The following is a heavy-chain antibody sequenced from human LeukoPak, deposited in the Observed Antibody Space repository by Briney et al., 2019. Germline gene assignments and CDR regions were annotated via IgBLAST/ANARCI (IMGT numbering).Heavy chain of an antibody. CDR3: ARDRGAIYYYGMDV. Sequence: PGGSLRLSCAASGITVSSNYMSWVRQAPGKGLEWVSVIYSGGSTYYADSVKGRFTISRDNSKNTLYLQMNSLRAEDTAVYYCARDRGAIYYYGMDVWGQGTTVTVSS. D-gene: IGHD4/OR15-4a*01. CDR2: IYSGGST. CDR1: GITVSSNY. V-gene: IGHV3-66*01. J-gene: IGHJ6*02.